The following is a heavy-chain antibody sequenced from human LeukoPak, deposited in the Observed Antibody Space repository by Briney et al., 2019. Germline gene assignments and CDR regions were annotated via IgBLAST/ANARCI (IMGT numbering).Heavy chain of an antibody. J-gene: IGHJ5*02. V-gene: IGHV3-9*01. CDR1: GFTFDDYA. CDR3: ARGCSGGSCYESKFDP. Sequence: GGSLRLSCAASGFTFDDYAMHWVRQAPGKGLEWVSVISWSSGSIGYADSVKGRFTIFRDNAKNSLYLQMNSLRAEGTAVYYCARGCSGGSCYESKFDPWGQGTLVTVSS. CDR2: ISWSSGSI. D-gene: IGHD2-15*01.